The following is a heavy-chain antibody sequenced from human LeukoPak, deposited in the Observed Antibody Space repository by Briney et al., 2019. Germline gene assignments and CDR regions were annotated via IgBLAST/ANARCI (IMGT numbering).Heavy chain of an antibody. D-gene: IGHD3-3*01. CDR2: TYTSGST. Sequence: PSQTLSLTCTVSGGSISSGSYYWSWIRQPAGKGLEWIGRTYTSGSTNYNPSLKSRVAISVGTSKNQFSLKLSSVTAADTAVYYCARDRPVTIFGVVLKGAQGYYYMDVWGKGTTVTVSS. V-gene: IGHV4-61*02. J-gene: IGHJ6*03. CDR1: GGSISSGSYY. CDR3: ARDRPVTIFGVVLKGAQGYYYMDV.